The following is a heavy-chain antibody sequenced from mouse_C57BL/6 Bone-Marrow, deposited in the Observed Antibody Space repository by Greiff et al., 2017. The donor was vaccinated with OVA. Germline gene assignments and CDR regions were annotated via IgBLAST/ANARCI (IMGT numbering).Heavy chain of an antibody. Sequence: QVQLQQSGPELVKPGASVKLSCKASGYTFTSYDINWVKQRPGQGLEWIGWIYPRDGSTKYNEKFKGKATLTVDTSSSTAYMELHSLTSEDSAVYFCARITLAYYSNYHYAMDYWGQGTSVTVSS. CDR1: GYTFTSYD. V-gene: IGHV1-85*01. D-gene: IGHD2-5*01. J-gene: IGHJ4*01. CDR2: IYPRDGST. CDR3: ARITLAYYSNYHYAMDY.